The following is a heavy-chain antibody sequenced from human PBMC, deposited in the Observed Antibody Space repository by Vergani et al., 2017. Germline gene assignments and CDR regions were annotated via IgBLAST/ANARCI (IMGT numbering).Heavy chain of an antibody. J-gene: IGHJ3*02. V-gene: IGHV4-61*02. Sequence: QVQLQESGPGLVKPSQTLSLTCTVSGGSISSGSYYWSWIRQPAGKGLEWIGRIYTSGSTNYNPSLKSRVTMSVDTSKNQFSLKLSSVTAADTAVYYCARDLVRSGNAFDIWGQGTMVTVSS. CDR3: ARDLVRSGNAFDI. CDR2: IYTSGST. CDR1: GGSISSGSYY.